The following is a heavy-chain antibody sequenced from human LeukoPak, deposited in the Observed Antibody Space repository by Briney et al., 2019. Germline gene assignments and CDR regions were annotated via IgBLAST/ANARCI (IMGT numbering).Heavy chain of an antibody. CDR3: AREWGLESSGYYYAY. CDR1: GGTFRRFT. J-gene: IGHJ4*02. Sequence: ASVKVSCKASGGTFRRFTISWVRQAPGQGLEWMGGITPIFGTANFAQKFQGRVSITADESTSTAFMELSSLRSEDTAVYYCAREWGLESSGYYYAYWGQGTLVTVSS. CDR2: ITPIFGTA. V-gene: IGHV1-69*13. D-gene: IGHD3-22*01.